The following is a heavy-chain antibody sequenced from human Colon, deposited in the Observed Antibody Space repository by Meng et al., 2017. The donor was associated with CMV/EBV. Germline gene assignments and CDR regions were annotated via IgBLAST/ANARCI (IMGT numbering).Heavy chain of an antibody. V-gene: IGHV3-23*01. CDR3: AKLNTKAGDSHLDY. CDR2: ISGSGGST. CDR1: GFTFTSYA. D-gene: IGHD7-27*01. Sequence: AGFTFTSYAMSWVRQAPGKGLEWVSLISGSGGSTYYADSVKGRFAISRDNSKNTLYLQMYSLRADDSAVYYCAKLNTKAGDSHLDYWGQGTLVTSPQ. J-gene: IGHJ4*02.